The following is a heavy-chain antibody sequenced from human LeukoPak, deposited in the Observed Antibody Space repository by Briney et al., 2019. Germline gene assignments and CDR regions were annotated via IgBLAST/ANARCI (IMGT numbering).Heavy chain of an antibody. CDR2: INPNSGGT. J-gene: IGHJ4*02. D-gene: IGHD2-2*01. CDR1: GYTFTGYY. CDR3: ARARESNKYQPPPY. V-gene: IGHV1-2*02. Sequence: GASVKVSCKASGYTFTGYYMHWVRQAPGQGLEWMGWINPNSGGTNYAQKFQGRVTMTRDTSISTAYMELSRLRSDDTAVYYCARARESNKYQPPPYWDQGTLVTVSS.